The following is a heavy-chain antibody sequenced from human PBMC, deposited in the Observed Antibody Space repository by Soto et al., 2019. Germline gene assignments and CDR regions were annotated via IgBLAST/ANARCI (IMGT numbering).Heavy chain of an antibody. V-gene: IGHV4-39*01. Sequence: PSETLSLTCTVSGGSISSSSYYWGWIRQPPGKGLEWIGSIYYSGSTYYNPSLKSRVTISVDTSKNQFSLKLSSVTAADTAVYYCARADLWFGETHNWFDPWGQGTLVTVSS. J-gene: IGHJ5*02. CDR1: GGSISSSSYY. D-gene: IGHD3-10*01. CDR3: ARADLWFGETHNWFDP. CDR2: IYYSGST.